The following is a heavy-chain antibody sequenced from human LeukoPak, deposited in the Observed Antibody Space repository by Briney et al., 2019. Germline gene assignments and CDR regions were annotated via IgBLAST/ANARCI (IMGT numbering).Heavy chain of an antibody. Sequence: GRSLRLSCAASGFTFSTYAMHWVRQAPGKGLEWLAVISYDGSNKYYADSVKGRFTISRDNSKNTLYVQMNSLRAENTALYYCARVDSAGGYWGQGTLVTVSS. D-gene: IGHD5-18*01. CDR3: ARVDSAGGY. V-gene: IGHV3-30-3*01. J-gene: IGHJ4*02. CDR2: ISYDGSNK. CDR1: GFTFSTYA.